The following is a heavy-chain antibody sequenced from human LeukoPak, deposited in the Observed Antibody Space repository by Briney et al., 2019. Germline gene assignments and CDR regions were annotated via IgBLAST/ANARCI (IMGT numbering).Heavy chain of an antibody. CDR3: ARDMLATTALDY. V-gene: IGHV4-59*02. J-gene: IGHJ4*02. CDR1: GGSVSSHY. Sequence: SETLSLTCTVSGGSVSSHYWSWIRQPPGKGLEWIGYIYGTGSTKYNPSLESRVTISLETSKNQFSLKVTSVTAADTAVYYCARDMLATTALDYWGQGTLVTVSS. D-gene: IGHD5-24*01. CDR2: IYGTGST.